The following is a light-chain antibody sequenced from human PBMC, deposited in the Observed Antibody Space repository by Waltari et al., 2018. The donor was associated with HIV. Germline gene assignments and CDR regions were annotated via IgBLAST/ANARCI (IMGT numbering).Light chain of an antibody. CDR2: YDN. J-gene: IGLJ3*02. Sequence: SYVLTQPPSVSVAPGGTVTISCGGSNFGSKTVHWYPQTPGQAPVLVIYYDNDRPSGIAARFSGSHSGDTATLTLTWVEAGDEADYYCHVWDSTTGHVLFGGGTKLTVL. CDR3: HVWDSTTGHVL. V-gene: IGLV3-21*04. CDR1: NFGSKT.